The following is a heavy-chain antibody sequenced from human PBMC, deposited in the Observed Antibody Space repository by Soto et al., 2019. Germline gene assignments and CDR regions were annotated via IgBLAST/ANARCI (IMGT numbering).Heavy chain of an antibody. V-gene: IGHV4-59*12. CDR2: INYSGST. CDR3: ARGKLWELRYLLDY. D-gene: IGHD1-26*01. Sequence: SATPSLTGTGSGGSISSYYWSWIRQPPGKGLEWIGEINYSGSTNYNPSLKSRVTISVDTSKNQFSLKLSSVTAADTAVYYCARGKLWELRYLLDYWGQGTLVTVSS. CDR1: GGSISSYY. J-gene: IGHJ4*02.